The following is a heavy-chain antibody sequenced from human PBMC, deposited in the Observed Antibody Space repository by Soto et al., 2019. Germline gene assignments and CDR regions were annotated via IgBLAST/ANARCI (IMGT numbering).Heavy chain of an antibody. CDR3: ASKEGYRSSIGAFDY. Sequence: QVQLVESGGGVVQPGRSLRLSCAASGFTFSSYAMHWVRQAPGKGLEWVAVISYDGSSKYYADSVKGRFTISRDNSKNTLYLQMNSLRAEDTAVYYCASKEGYRSSIGAFDYWGQGTLVTVSS. CDR1: GFTFSSYA. V-gene: IGHV3-30-3*01. J-gene: IGHJ4*02. D-gene: IGHD5-18*01. CDR2: ISYDGSSK.